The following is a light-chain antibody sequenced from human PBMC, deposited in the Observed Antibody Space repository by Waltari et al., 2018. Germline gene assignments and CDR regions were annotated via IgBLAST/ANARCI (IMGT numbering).Light chain of an antibody. Sequence: QSALTQPPSASGSPGQPVTISCTGTSRDIGGNNDVSWYQHHPGKAPRLMIYAVNKRPSGVPDRFSGSKSGNTASLTVSGLQAEDEADYYCCSSAGRNNLRVFGGGTKLTVL. CDR3: CSSAGRNNLRV. V-gene: IGLV2-8*01. J-gene: IGLJ3*02. CDR2: AVN. CDR1: SRDIGGNND.